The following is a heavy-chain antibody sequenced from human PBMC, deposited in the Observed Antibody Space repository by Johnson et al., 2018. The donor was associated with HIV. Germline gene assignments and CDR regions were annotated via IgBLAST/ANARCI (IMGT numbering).Heavy chain of an antibody. CDR3: ARACRDGYTCDVYDI. CDR1: GFTVSGNY. D-gene: IGHD5-24*01. J-gene: IGHJ3*02. CDR2: LFSGGTT. V-gene: IGHV3-66*01. Sequence: VQLVESGGVVVQPGGSLRLSCAASGFTVSGNYMTWVRQAPGKGLEWVSVLFSGGTTYYADSVKGRFTISRDNSKNTLYLQMNSLRVEDTAIYYCARACRDGYTCDVYDIWGQGTLVTVSS.